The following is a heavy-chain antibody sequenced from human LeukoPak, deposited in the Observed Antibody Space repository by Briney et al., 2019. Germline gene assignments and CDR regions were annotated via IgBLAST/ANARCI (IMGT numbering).Heavy chain of an antibody. Sequence: SETLSLTCTFSGGSISSSSYYWGWIRQPPGKGLEWIGSIYYSGSTYYNPSLKSRVTISVDTSKNQFSLKLSSVTAADTAVYYCHYGDYVNVDYWGQGTLVTVSS. J-gene: IGHJ4*02. CDR1: GGSISSSSYY. D-gene: IGHD4-17*01. V-gene: IGHV4-39*01. CDR2: IYYSGST. CDR3: HYGDYVNVDY.